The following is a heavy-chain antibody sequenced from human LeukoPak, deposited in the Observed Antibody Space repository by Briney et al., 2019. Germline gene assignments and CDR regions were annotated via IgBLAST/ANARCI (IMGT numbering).Heavy chain of an antibody. CDR2: INPSGGST. J-gene: IGHJ4*02. Sequence: GASVKVSCKASGYTFTSYYMHWVRQAPGQGLEWMGIINPSGGSTSYAQKFQGRVTMTRDTSTSTVCMELSSLRSEDTAVYYCARSMVRGVTLTPIDYWGQGTLVTVSS. V-gene: IGHV1-46*01. CDR3: ARSMVRGVTLTPIDY. D-gene: IGHD3-10*01. CDR1: GYTFTSYY.